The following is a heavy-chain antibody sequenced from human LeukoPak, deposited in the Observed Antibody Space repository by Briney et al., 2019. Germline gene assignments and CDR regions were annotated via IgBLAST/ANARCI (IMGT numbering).Heavy chain of an antibody. CDR1: GFTFSSHA. CDR3: ARPYSSGWTLPPFDY. CDR2: ISYDGSNK. Sequence: PGGSLRLSCAASGFTFSSHAMHWVRQAPGKGLEWVAVISYDGSNKYYADSVKGRFTISRDNSKNTLYLQMNSLRAEDTAVYYCARPYSSGWTLPPFDYWGQGTLVTVSS. D-gene: IGHD6-19*01. J-gene: IGHJ4*02. V-gene: IGHV3-30*04.